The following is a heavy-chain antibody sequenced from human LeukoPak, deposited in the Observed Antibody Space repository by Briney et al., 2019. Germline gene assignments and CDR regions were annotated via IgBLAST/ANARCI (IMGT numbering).Heavy chain of an antibody. CDR3: ARGGGGSSSPML. Sequence: PGGSLRLSCAASGFTVSSNYMNWVRQAPGKGLEWVSSISSSSSYIYYADSVKGRFTISRDNAKNSLYLQMNSLRAEDTAVYYCARGGGGSSSPMLWGQGTLVTVSS. CDR1: GFTVSSNY. D-gene: IGHD6-6*01. CDR2: ISSSSSYI. V-gene: IGHV3-21*01. J-gene: IGHJ4*02.